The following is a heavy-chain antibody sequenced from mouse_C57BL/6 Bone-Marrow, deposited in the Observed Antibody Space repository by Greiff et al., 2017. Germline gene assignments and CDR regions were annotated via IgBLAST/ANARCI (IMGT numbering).Heavy chain of an antibody. V-gene: IGHV14-1*01. D-gene: IGHD1-1*01. CDR3: TTIITTVVAKDWYFDV. J-gene: IGHJ1*03. CDR1: GFNIKDYY. CDR2: IDPEDGDT. Sequence: EVKLVESGAELVRPGASVKLSCTASGFNIKDYYMHWVKQRPEQGLEWIGRIDPEDGDTEYAPKFQGKATMTADTSSNTAYLQLSSLTSEDTAVYYCTTIITTVVAKDWYFDVWGTGTTVTVSS.